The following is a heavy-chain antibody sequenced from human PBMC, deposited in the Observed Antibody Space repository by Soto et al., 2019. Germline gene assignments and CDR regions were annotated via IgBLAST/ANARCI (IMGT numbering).Heavy chain of an antibody. CDR1: GFTFDDYA. D-gene: IGHD4-17*01. CDR2: ISWNSGSI. V-gene: IGHV3-9*01. Sequence: VQLVESGGGLVQPGRSLRLSCAASGFTFDDYAMHWVRQAPGKGLEWVSGISWNSGSIGYADSVKGRFTISRDNAKNSLYLQMNSLRAEDTALYYCAKDKGYGDYYFDYWGQGTLVTVSS. CDR3: AKDKGYGDYYFDY. J-gene: IGHJ4*02.